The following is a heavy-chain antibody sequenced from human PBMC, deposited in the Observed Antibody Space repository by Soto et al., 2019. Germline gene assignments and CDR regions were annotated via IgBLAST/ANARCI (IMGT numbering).Heavy chain of an antibody. V-gene: IGHV1-18*01. J-gene: IGHJ5*02. CDR2: ISAYNGNT. CDR1: GYTFTNYG. D-gene: IGHD3-3*01. Sequence: ASVKVSCKASGYTFTNYGISWVRQAPGQGLEWMGWISAYNGNTKYAQKLQGRVTMTTDTSTSTAYMELRSLRSDDTAVYFCARDWRGAEGFDPWGQGTLVTVSS. CDR3: ARDWRGAEGFDP.